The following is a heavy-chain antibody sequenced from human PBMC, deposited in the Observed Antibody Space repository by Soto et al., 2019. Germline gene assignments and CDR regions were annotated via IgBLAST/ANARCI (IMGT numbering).Heavy chain of an antibody. J-gene: IGHJ3*02. CDR2: LIPIFGTA. CDR1: GGTFSSYA. D-gene: IGHD5-12*01. CDR3: ASTHRRATGAFDI. Sequence: SVKVSCKASGGTFSSYAISWVRQAPGQGLEWMGGLIPIFGTANYAQKFQGRVTITEDESTSTAYMEVSSLRSEDTAVYYCASTHRRATGAFDIWGQGTMVT. V-gene: IGHV1-69*13.